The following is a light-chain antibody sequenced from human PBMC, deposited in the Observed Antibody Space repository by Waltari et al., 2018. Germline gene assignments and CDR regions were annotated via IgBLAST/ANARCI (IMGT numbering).Light chain of an antibody. J-gene: IGKJ2*01. CDR1: QPIRGD. CDR3: LQDYLYPYT. Sequence: AIQMTQSPPSLSAAVGDRVTITCRASQPIRGDLGWYQQKPGNAPKLLIFAASNLQSGVPTRFAGSGFGTDFVLTISSLQPEDFATHYCLQDYLYPYTFGQGTKLEIK. V-gene: IGKV1-6*01. CDR2: AAS.